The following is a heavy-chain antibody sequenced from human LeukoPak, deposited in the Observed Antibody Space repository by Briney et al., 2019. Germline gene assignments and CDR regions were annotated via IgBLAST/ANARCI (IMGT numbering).Heavy chain of an antibody. Sequence: PGGSLRLSCAASGFTFSDYYMSWIRQAPGKGLEGVSYISSSGSTIYYADSVKGRFTISRDNAKNSLYLQMNSLRAEDTAVYYCARVSSNYYDSSGYYLDYWGQGTLVTVSS. CDR1: GFTFSDYY. CDR2: ISSSGSTI. D-gene: IGHD3-22*01. CDR3: ARVSSNYYDSSGYYLDY. J-gene: IGHJ4*02. V-gene: IGHV3-11*01.